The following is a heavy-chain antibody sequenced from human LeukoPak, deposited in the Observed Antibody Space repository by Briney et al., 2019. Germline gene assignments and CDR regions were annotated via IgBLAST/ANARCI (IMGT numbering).Heavy chain of an antibody. CDR1: GFTVSSNY. Sequence: GGSLRLSRAASGFTVSSNYMSWVRQAPGKGLEWVSVIYSGGSTYYADSVKGRFTISRDNSKNTLYLQMNSLRAEDTAVYYCARYQPDSYSSSWYNDYYYYGMDVWGQGTTVTVSS. CDR3: ARYQPDSYSSSWYNDYYYYGMDV. CDR2: IYSGGST. V-gene: IGHV3-53*01. J-gene: IGHJ6*02. D-gene: IGHD6-13*01.